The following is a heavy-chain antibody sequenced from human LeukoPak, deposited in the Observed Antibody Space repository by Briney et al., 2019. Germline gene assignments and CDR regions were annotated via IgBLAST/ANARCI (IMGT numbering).Heavy chain of an antibody. D-gene: IGHD6-19*01. V-gene: IGHV4-59*01. CDR3: ARSSGWYGELYYFDY. Sequence: SETLSLTCTVSGGSISTYYWSRIRQPPGKGLEWIGYIYYSGSTNYNPSLKSRVTISVDTSKNQFSLKLSSVTAADTAVYYCARSSGWYGELYYFDYWGQGTLVTVSS. CDR1: GGSISTYY. CDR2: IYYSGST. J-gene: IGHJ4*02.